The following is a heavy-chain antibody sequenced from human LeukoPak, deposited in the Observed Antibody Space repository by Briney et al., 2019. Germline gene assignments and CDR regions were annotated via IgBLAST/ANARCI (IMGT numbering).Heavy chain of an antibody. CDR1: GFTVITND. J-gene: IGHJ4*02. Sequence: GGSLRLSCAASGFTVITNDMTWVRQAPGKGLEWVSVLYSDGNTKYADSVQGRFTISRDNSKNTLHLEMNSLSPDDTAVYYCARGVEPLAANTLAYWGQGTLVTVSP. CDR2: LYSDGNT. D-gene: IGHD1-14*01. V-gene: IGHV3-53*01. CDR3: ARGVEPLAANTLAY.